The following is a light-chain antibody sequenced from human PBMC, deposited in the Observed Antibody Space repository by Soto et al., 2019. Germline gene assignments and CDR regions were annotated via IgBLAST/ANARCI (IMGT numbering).Light chain of an antibody. V-gene: IGLV2-14*01. CDR1: SSDIGYYDY. CDR3: SSYTTTGTLV. Sequence: QSVLTQPASVSGSPGQSITISCTGTSSDIGYYDYVSWYQQHPDKAPKLMIYDVSNRPSGVSNRFSGSKSGNTAALTISGLQAEDEADYYCSSYTTTGTLVFGGGTKVTVL. J-gene: IGLJ2*01. CDR2: DVS.